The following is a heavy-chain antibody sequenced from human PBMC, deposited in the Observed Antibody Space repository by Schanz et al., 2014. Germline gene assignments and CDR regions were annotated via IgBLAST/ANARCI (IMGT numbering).Heavy chain of an antibody. Sequence: EVQLGESGGGLVQPGGSLRLSCAASGITFSSHSFNWVRQAPGKGLEWISVITYNGGTIYYADSVKGRFTISRDNAKNSLYLEMNSLRAEDTALYYCARDRRNADLDYWGQGTLVTVSS. CDR3: ARDRRNADLDY. D-gene: IGHD1-1*01. J-gene: IGHJ4*02. CDR2: ITYNGGTI. CDR1: GITFSSHS. V-gene: IGHV3-48*01.